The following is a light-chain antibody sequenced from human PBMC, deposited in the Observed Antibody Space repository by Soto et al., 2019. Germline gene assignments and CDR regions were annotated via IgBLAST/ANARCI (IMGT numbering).Light chain of an antibody. CDR1: QSVSSY. CDR3: QQRSNWPRT. J-gene: IGKJ1*01. V-gene: IGKV3-11*01. CDR2: DAS. Sequence: EILLTQYPATLSLSPGERATLSCWASQSVSSYLAWYQQKPGQAPRLLIYDASNRATGIPARLSGSGSGTDLTLTISSIENEDFEVYYCQQRSNWPRTFGHGTKVDIK.